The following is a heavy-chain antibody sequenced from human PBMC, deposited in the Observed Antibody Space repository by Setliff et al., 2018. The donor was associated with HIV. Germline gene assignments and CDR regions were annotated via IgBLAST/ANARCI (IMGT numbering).Heavy chain of an antibody. V-gene: IGHV2-5*02. D-gene: IGHD3-22*01. Sequence: SGPTLVNPTQTLTLTCTFSGFSLSTSGVGVGWIRQPPGKALEWLALIYWDDDKRYSPSLKSRLTITKDTSKNQVVLTVTNMDPVDTATYYCARSYQITTMQYNWFDPWGQGTLVTVSS. J-gene: IGHJ5*02. CDR3: ARSYQITTMQYNWFDP. CDR1: GFSLSTSGVG. CDR2: IYWDDDK.